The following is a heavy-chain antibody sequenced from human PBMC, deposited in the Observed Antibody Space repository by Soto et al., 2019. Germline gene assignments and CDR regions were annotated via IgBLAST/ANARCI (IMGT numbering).Heavy chain of an antibody. Sequence: TLETLSLTCTVSGGSINSGGYYWTWIRQHPGKGLEWIGHIYQSGSAYYNPSLKSRVTMSVDTSKNQFSLKLTSVTAADTAVYYCARTARATVTMGGYYYYDMDVWGQGTTVTVSS. CDR2: IYQSGSA. D-gene: IGHD4-17*01. CDR3: ARTARATVTMGGYYYYDMDV. V-gene: IGHV4-31*03. J-gene: IGHJ6*02. CDR1: GGSINSGGYY.